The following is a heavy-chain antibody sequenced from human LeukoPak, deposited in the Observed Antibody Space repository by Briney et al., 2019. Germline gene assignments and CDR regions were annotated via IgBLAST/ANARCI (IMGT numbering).Heavy chain of an antibody. CDR2: IIPIFGTA. V-gene: IGHV1-69*06. J-gene: IGHJ5*02. CDR3: ARDVVGLRGNWFDP. D-gene: IGHD2-15*01. Sequence: SVKVSCKASGDTFSSYAISWVRQAPGQGLEWMGGIIPIFGTANYAQKFQGRVTITADKSTSTAYMELSSLRSEDTAVYYCARDVVGLRGNWFDPWGQGTLVTVSS. CDR1: GDTFSSYA.